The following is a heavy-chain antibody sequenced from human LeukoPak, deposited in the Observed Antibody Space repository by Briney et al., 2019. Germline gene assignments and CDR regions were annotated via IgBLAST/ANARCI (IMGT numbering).Heavy chain of an antibody. V-gene: IGHV1-2*02. CDR3: ARESRGYSGYVVY. CDR2: INPNSGGT. Sequence: ASVKVSCKASGYIFTGYYMHWVRQAPGQGLEWMGWINPNSGGTNYAQKFQGRVTMTRDTSISTAYMELSRLRSDDTAVYYCARESRGYSGYVVYWGQGTLVTVSS. J-gene: IGHJ4*02. CDR1: GYIFTGYY. D-gene: IGHD5-12*01.